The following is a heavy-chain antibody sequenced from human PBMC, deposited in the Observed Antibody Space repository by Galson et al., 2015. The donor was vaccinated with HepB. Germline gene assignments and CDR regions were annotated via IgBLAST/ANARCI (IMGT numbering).Heavy chain of an antibody. V-gene: IGHV3-30*04. CDR3: ARAPGSGIDY. Sequence: SLRLSCAASGFTFSSYAMHWVRQAPGKGLEWVAVISYDGSNKYYADSVKGRFTISRDNSKNTLYLQMNSLRAEDTAVYYCARAPGSGIDYWGQGTLVTVSS. CDR1: GFTFSSYA. CDR2: ISYDGSNK. D-gene: IGHD3-10*01. J-gene: IGHJ4*02.